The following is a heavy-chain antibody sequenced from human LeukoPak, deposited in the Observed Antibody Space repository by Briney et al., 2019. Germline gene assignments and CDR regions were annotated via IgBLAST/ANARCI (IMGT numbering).Heavy chain of an antibody. Sequence: SGTLSLTCAVSGGSISSSNWWSWVRQPPGKGLEWIGEIYHSGSTNYNPSLKSRVTISVDKSKNQFSLKLSSVTAADTAVYYCARVSARGRNYFDYLGQGTLVTVSS. CDR3: ARVSARGRNYFDY. CDR2: IYHSGST. CDR1: GGSISSSNW. J-gene: IGHJ4*02. V-gene: IGHV4-4*02. D-gene: IGHD1-26*01.